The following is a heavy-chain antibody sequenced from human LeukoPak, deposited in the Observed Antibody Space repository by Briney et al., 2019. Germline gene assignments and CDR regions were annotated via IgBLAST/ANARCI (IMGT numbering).Heavy chain of an antibody. D-gene: IGHD3-22*01. CDR2: MNPNSGNT. CDR1: GYTFTSYD. V-gene: IGHV1-8*01. Sequence: ASVKVSCKASGYTFTSYDINWVRQATGQGLEWMGWMNPNSGNTGYAQKFQGRVTMTRNTSISTAYMELSSLRSEDTAVYYCARVAGDSSGYYWNKYYYYYYMDVWGKGTTVTISS. CDR3: ARVAGDSSGYYWNKYYYYYYMDV. J-gene: IGHJ6*03.